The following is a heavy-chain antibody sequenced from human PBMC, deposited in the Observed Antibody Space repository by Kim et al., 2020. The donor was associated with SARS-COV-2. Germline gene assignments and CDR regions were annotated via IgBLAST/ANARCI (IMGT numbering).Heavy chain of an antibody. CDR3: ARDQWFGESYFYYYYGMAV. Sequence: RGSLRLSCAASGFTFSSYSMNWVRQAPGKGLEWVSSISSSSSYIYYADSVKGRFTISRDNAKNSLYLQMNSLRAEDTAVYYCARDQWFGESYFYYYYGMAVWGQGTTVTVSS. D-gene: IGHD3-10*01. J-gene: IGHJ6*02. V-gene: IGHV3-21*01. CDR2: ISSSSSYI. CDR1: GFTFSSYS.